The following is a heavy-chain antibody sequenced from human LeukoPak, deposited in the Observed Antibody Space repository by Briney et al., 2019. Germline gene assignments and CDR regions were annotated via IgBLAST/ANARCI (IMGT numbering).Heavy chain of an antibody. CDR3: ARAQGGYSYGWNFGY. D-gene: IGHD5-18*01. J-gene: IGHJ4*02. V-gene: IGHV3-7*03. Sequence: GGSLRLSCAASGFTFSSYWMSWVRQAPGKGLEWVANIKQDGSEKYYVDSVKGRFTISRDNAKNSLYLQMNSLRAEDTAVYYWARAQGGYSYGWNFGYWGQGTLVTVS. CDR2: IKQDGSEK. CDR1: GFTFSSYW.